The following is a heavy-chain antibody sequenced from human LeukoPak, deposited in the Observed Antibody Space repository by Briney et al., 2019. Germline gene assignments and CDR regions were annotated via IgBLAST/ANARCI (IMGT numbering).Heavy chain of an antibody. CDR3: AGFRGFNGYYYY. CDR2: INHSGST. V-gene: IGHV4-34*01. CDR1: GGSFSGYY. Sequence: SETLSPTCAVYGGSFSGYYWSWIRQPPGKRLEWIGEINHSGSTNYNPSFKSRVTISVDTSINQSSLQLSCVTAADTPVYYFAGFRGFNGYYYYWGQGTLVTVSS. J-gene: IGHJ4*02. D-gene: IGHD3-22*01.